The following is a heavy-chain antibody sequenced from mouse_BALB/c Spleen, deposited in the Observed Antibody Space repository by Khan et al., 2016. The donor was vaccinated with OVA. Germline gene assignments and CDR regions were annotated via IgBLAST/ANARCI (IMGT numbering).Heavy chain of an antibody. CDR1: GYSITSAYG. CDR2: ISYSGST. J-gene: IGHJ2*01. D-gene: IGHD1-2*01. CDR3: ARTARIKY. Sequence: VQLKQSGPGLVKPSQSLTLTCTVTGYSITSAYGRNWNRQSPGNKVEWMGYISYSGSTNYNPYLKSRISITRDTSKNQFFLQLNCVTTEDTATYYCARTARIKYWGQGTTLTVSS. V-gene: IGHV3-2*02.